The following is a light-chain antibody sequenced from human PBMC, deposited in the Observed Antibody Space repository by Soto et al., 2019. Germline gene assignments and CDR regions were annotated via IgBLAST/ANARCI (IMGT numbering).Light chain of an antibody. V-gene: IGLV2-8*01. CDR3: KSYDGSNTYV. CDR2: EVV. J-gene: IGLJ1*01. Sequence: QSVLTQPPSASGSPGQSVTISCTGTKNDVGFYDFVSWYQHHPGKAPRLIIYEVVQRPSGVPDRFSGSKSGNTASLTVSGLQAADEADYFCKSYDGSNTYVFGSGTKGTV. CDR1: KNDVGFYDF.